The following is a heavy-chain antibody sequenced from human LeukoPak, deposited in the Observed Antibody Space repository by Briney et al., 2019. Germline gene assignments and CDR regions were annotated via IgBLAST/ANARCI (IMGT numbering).Heavy chain of an antibody. CDR3: ARSEYYYDSSGYYDY. J-gene: IGHJ4*02. V-gene: IGHV3-20*04. Sequence: GGSLRLSCAASGFTFDDYGMSWVRQVPGKGLEWVSGINWNGGSTGYADSVKGRFTISRDNAKNSLYLQMNSLRAEDTALYYCARSEYYYDSSGYYDYWGQGTLVTVSS. CDR1: GFTFDDYG. CDR2: INWNGGST. D-gene: IGHD3-22*01.